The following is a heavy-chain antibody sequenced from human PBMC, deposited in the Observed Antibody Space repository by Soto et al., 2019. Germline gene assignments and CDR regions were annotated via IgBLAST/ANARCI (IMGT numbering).Heavy chain of an antibody. V-gene: IGHV1-8*02. Sequence: QVQLLQSGAELKQSGASVKVSCKASGYDFTAYDINWVRQASGQGLEWMGWMNPINGATGSARRLQGRGSKTRNTATNTAYLELTSLRSDDTAVYYCGRGPSHRAPAGGSSYYCAMDVWGQGTTVTVSS. CDR1: GYDFTAYD. J-gene: IGHJ6*02. CDR2: MNPINGAT. CDR3: GRGPSHRAPAGGSSYYCAMDV. D-gene: IGHD6-13*01.